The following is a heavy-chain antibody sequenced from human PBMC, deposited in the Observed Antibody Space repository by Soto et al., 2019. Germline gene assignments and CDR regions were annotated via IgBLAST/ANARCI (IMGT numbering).Heavy chain of an antibody. Sequence: QVQLVQSGAEVKKPGSSVKVSCRASGGTFNTDSICWVRQAPGQGLEWMGRITPIFGLTLYAQKFQGRVTIVAVESTSPVYLALSTLRSEDTAVYYCPRKTGTNDHWFAPWGQGTLVTVSS. CDR2: ITPIFGLT. CDR3: PRKTGTNDHWFAP. V-gene: IGHV1-69*18. J-gene: IGHJ5*02. D-gene: IGHD1-7*01. CDR1: GGTFNTDS.